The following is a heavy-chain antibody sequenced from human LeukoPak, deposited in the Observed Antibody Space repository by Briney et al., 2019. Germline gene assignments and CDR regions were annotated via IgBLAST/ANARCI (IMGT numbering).Heavy chain of an antibody. CDR3: ATSGGGYGPAYFDY. CDR1: GGSISSGGYS. Sequence: SQTLSLTCAVSGGSISSGGYSWSWIRQPPGKGLEWIGYIYHSGSTYYNPSLKSRVTISVDRSKNQFSLKLSSVTAADTAVYYCATSGGGYGPAYFDYWGQGTLVTVSS. V-gene: IGHV4-30-2*01. CDR2: IYHSGST. J-gene: IGHJ4*02. D-gene: IGHD5-12*01.